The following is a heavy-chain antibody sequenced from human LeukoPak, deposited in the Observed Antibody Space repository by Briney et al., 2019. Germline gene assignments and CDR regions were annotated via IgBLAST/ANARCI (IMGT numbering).Heavy chain of an antibody. D-gene: IGHD1-26*01. CDR2: IYPGDSDS. CDR3: ARRPSVGASYYFDY. J-gene: IGHJ4*02. V-gene: IGHV5-51*01. CDR1: GYSFTSYW. Sequence: GESLKISCKGSGYSFTSYWIGWVRPMPGKGLEWMGIIYPGDSDSRYNPSFQGQVTISADKSISTAYLQWSSLKASDTAMYYCARRPSVGASYYFDYWGQGTLVTVSS.